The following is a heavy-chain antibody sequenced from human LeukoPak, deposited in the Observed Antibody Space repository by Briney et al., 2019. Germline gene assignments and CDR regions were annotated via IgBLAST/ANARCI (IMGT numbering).Heavy chain of an antibody. D-gene: IGHD5-24*01. J-gene: IGHJ6*03. CDR1: GYTFTSYG. CDR3: ARAAMAPHYYYYYMDV. Sequence: ASVKVSCKASGYTFTSYGISWVRQAPGQGLEWMGWISAYNGNTNYAQKLQGRVTMTTDTSTSTAYMELRSLRSDDTAVYYCARAAMAPHYYYYYMDVWGKGTTVTVSS. V-gene: IGHV1-18*01. CDR2: ISAYNGNT.